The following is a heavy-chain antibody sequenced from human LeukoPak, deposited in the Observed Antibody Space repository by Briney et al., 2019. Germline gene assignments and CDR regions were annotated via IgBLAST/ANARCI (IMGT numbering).Heavy chain of an antibody. J-gene: IGHJ3*02. D-gene: IGHD5-18*01. Sequence: SVKVSCKASGFTFTSSAVQWVRQARGQRLEWIGRIVVGSGNTNYAQKFQERVTITRDMSTSTAYMELSSLRSEDTAVYYCAAEGDTAMAFDAFDIWGQGTMVTVSS. CDR2: IVVGSGNT. CDR1: GFTFTSSA. V-gene: IGHV1-58*01. CDR3: AAEGDTAMAFDAFDI.